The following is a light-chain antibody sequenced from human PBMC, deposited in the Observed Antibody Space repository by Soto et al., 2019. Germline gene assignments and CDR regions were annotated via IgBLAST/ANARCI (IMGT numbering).Light chain of an antibody. CDR3: QKYNSAPWT. CDR2: TAS. CDR1: LGVSNS. J-gene: IGKJ1*01. Sequence: DIQMTQSPSSLSASVGDRITITCRASLGVSNSLAWYQQKPGKVPKLLIYTASPLQSGVPSRFSGSGSGTDFTLTIISLQTEDVATYYCQKYNSAPWTFGKGTKVEIK. V-gene: IGKV1-27*01.